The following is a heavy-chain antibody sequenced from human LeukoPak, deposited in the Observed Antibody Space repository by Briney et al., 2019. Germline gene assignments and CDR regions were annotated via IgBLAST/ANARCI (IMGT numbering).Heavy chain of an antibody. J-gene: IGHJ5*02. CDR2: ISGSGNST. Sequence: PGGSLRLSCVASGFTFSTYAMSWVRQAPGKGLEWVSGISGSGNSTYYADSVKGRFTISRDNSKNTLYLQMNSLRAEDTAVYYCAKNADYGDYRNWFDPWGQGTLVTVSS. V-gene: IGHV3-23*01. CDR3: AKNADYGDYRNWFDP. D-gene: IGHD4-17*01. CDR1: GFTFSTYA.